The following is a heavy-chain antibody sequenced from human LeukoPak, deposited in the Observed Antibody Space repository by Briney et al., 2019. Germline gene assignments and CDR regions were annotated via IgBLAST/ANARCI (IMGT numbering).Heavy chain of an antibody. D-gene: IGHD3-10*01. CDR2: INPNSGGT. V-gene: IGHV1-2*02. Sequence: ASVKVSCKASGYTFTGYYMHWVRQAPGQGLEWMGWINPNSGGTNYAQKFQGRVTMTRGTSISTAYMELSRLRSDDTAVYYCARAQGPYGSGSYYFVYYFDYWGQGTLVTVSS. CDR3: ARAQGPYGSGSYYFVYYFDY. J-gene: IGHJ4*02. CDR1: GYTFTGYY.